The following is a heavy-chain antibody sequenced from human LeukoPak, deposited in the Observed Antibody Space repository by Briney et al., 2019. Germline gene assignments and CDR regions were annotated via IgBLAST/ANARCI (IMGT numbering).Heavy chain of an antibody. Sequence: PSETLSLTCTVSGGSISSYYWSWIRQHPGKGLEWIGYIYYSGSTYYNPSLKSRVTISVDTSKNQFSLKLSSVTAADTAVYYCARTTFVKPDAFDIWGQGTMVTVSS. D-gene: IGHD1-7*01. V-gene: IGHV4-59*06. CDR2: IYYSGST. CDR3: ARTTFVKPDAFDI. J-gene: IGHJ3*02. CDR1: GGSISSYY.